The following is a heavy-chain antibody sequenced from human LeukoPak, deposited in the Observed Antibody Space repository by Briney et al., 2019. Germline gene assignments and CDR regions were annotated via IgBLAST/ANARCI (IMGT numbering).Heavy chain of an antibody. V-gene: IGHV3-74*01. D-gene: IGHD4-17*01. CDR3: ARDPSGDYGDYFDY. J-gene: IGHJ4*02. Sequence: GGSLRLSCAASEFTFSSYWMHWVRQGPGKGLVWVSRINSDGSSTTYADSVKGRFTISRDNAKNTLYLQMNSLRAEDTAVYYCARDPSGDYGDYFDYWGQGTLVTVSS. CDR1: EFTFSSYW. CDR2: INSDGSST.